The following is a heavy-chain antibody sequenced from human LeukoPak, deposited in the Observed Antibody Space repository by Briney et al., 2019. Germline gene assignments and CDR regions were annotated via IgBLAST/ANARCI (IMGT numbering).Heavy chain of an antibody. J-gene: IGHJ4*02. CDR3: SGGGQFSTGAYFDY. V-gene: IGHV1-69*08. CDR1: GDAFSTHT. D-gene: IGHD3-10*01. CDR2: IIPVFDKT. Sequence: GASVKVSCKTSGDAFSTHTINWVRQAPGQGLEWMGRIIPVFDKTNYAQKLQGRVTITADKSTSTAYMDLSSLKSEGTAPYYWSGGGQFSTGAYFDYWGQGTLVTDSS.